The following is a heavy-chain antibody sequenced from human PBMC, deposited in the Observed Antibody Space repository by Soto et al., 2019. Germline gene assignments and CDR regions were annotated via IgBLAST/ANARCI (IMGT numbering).Heavy chain of an antibody. V-gene: IGHV4-31*03. D-gene: IGHD5-12*01. CDR1: GGSISSGGDY. Sequence: SETMSLTCTVSGGSISSGGDYWTWVRQPPGKGLEWIGYIYYSGSTYYNPSLKSRVTISVDTSKNQFSLKLSSVTAADTAVYYCARDSGYDIDYWGQGTLVTVSS. J-gene: IGHJ4*02. CDR3: ARDSGYDIDY. CDR2: IYYSGST.